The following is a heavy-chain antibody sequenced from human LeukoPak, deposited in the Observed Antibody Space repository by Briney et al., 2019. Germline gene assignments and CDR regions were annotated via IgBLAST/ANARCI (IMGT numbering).Heavy chain of an antibody. V-gene: IGHV3-15*01. CDR2: IKSKTDGATT. J-gene: IGHJ4*02. Sequence: GGSLRLSCAASGFTFGNAWMTWVRQAPGKGLEWVGRIKSKTDGATTDYAAPVKGRFTISRDDSENTLYLQMNSLKTEDAAVYYCARGPDYDILADYFDYWGQGTLVTVSS. CDR1: GFTFGNAW. CDR3: ARGPDYDILADYFDY. D-gene: IGHD3-9*01.